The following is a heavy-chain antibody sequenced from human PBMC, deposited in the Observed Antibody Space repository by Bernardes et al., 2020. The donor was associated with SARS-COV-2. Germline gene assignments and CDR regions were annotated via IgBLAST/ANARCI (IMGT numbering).Heavy chain of an antibody. CDR1: GFTFDDYT. J-gene: IGHJ6*02. V-gene: IGHV3-43*01. CDR3: AKGMIPAAIDCTNGVCYSYYYGMDV. Sequence: GGSLRLSCAASGFTFDDYTMHWVRQAPGKGLEWVSLISWDGGSTYYADSVKGRFTISRDNSKNSLYLQMNSLRTEDTALYYCAKGMIPAAIDCTNGVCYSYYYGMDVWGQGTTVTVSS. CDR2: ISWDGGST. D-gene: IGHD2-8*01.